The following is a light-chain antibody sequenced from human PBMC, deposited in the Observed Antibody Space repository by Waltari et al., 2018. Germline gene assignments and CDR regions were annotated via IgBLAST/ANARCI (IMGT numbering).Light chain of an antibody. Sequence: QSVLTQPPSASGTPGQRVTITCSGSSPNIGSNPLTWYQQLPGTAPKLLIYSNNQRPSGVPDRFSGSKSGTSASLAISGLQSEDEADYYCAAWDDSLNAWVFGGGTKLTVL. J-gene: IGLJ3*02. CDR3: AAWDDSLNAWV. CDR1: SPNIGSNP. CDR2: SNN. V-gene: IGLV1-44*01.